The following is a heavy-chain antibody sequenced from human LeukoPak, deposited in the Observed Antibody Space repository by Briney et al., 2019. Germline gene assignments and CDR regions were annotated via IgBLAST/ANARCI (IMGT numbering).Heavy chain of an antibody. D-gene: IGHD1-26*01. CDR3: ARRVLYSGSYFDY. J-gene: IGHJ4*02. CDR2: IYYSGST. CDR1: GGSISSYY. V-gene: IGHV4-59*08. Sequence: PSETLSLTCTVSGGSISSYYWSWIRQPPGKGLEWIGYIYYSGSTNYNPSLKSRVTISVDTSKNQFSLKLSSVTAADTAVYYCARRVLYSGSYFDYRGQGTLVTVSS.